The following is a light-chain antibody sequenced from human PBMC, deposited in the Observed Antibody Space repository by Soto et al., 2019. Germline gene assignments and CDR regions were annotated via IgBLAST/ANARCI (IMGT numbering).Light chain of an antibody. CDR1: QGIGTY. J-gene: IGKJ5*01. CDR3: QQSYSTPHT. V-gene: IGKV1-9*01. Sequence: DIQLTQSPSFLSASVGDRVTITCRASQGIGTYLAWYQQEPGKAPKLLIYAASTLQSGVPSRFSGSGSGTEFTLTISSLQPEDFATYYCQQSYSTPHTFGQGTRLEIK. CDR2: AAS.